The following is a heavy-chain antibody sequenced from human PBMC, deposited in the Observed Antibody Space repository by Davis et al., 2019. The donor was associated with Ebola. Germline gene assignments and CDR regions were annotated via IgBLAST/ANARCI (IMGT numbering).Heavy chain of an antibody. D-gene: IGHD3-9*01. V-gene: IGHV3-23*01. Sequence: PGGSLRLSCAASGFTFSSYAMSWVRQAPGKGLEWVSAISGSGGSTYYADSVKGRFTISRDNSKNTLYLQMNSLRAEDTAVYYCAKSGGLNYDILTGPPYWFDYWGQGTLVTVSS. J-gene: IGHJ4*02. CDR2: ISGSGGST. CDR1: GFTFSSYA. CDR3: AKSGGLNYDILTGPPYWFDY.